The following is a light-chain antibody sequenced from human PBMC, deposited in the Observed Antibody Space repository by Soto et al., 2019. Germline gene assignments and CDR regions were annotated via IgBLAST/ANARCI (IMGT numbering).Light chain of an antibody. J-gene: IGKJ2*01. CDR3: QQYHIFLT. CDR1: QNIGAA. V-gene: IGKV1-5*03. CDR2: RTS. Sequence: GDRVTITFRASQNIGAALAWYQQKPGKAPSLLIYRTSSLESGVPSRFSGSGSGTDFTLAISGLQPDDFATYYCQQYHIFLTFGQGTK.